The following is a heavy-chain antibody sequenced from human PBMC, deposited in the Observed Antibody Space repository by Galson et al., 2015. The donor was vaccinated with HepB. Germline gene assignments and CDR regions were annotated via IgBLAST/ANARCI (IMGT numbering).Heavy chain of an antibody. D-gene: IGHD3-10*01. CDR2: IYYSGST. V-gene: IGHV4-31*03. CDR3: ARALRDGTSSMFYFDS. CDR1: GGSISSGGYY. J-gene: IGHJ4*02. Sequence: TLSLTCTVSGGSISSGGYYWSWIRQHPGKGLEWIGYIYYSGSTYYNPSLKSRVTISVDTSKNQFSLKLSSVTAADASVYYCARALRDGTSSMFYFDSWGQGTPVTVSS.